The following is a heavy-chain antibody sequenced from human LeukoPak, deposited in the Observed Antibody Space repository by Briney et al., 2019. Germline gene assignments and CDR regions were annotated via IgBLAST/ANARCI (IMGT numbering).Heavy chain of an antibody. CDR2: IGLSDDST. Sequence: GGSLRLSCAASGFTFSTYGMIWVRQAPGKGLECVSTIGLSDDSTNYADSVKGWFTVSRDNSKNTLYLLMNSLRAEDTARYYCARDPNWGSGYWGQGTLVTVSS. CDR1: GFTFSTYG. V-gene: IGHV3-23*01. D-gene: IGHD7-27*01. J-gene: IGHJ4*02. CDR3: ARDPNWGSGY.